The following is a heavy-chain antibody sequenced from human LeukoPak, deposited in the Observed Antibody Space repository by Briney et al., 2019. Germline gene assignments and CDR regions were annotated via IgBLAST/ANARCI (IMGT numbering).Heavy chain of an antibody. D-gene: IGHD5-12*01. CDR1: GFTFSSYA. V-gene: IGHV3-23*01. J-gene: IGHJ4*02. CDR3: AKTPVATIRYFDY. Sequence: GGSLRLSCAASGFTFSSYAMSWVRQAPGKGLEWVSSISGSGGSTYYADSVKGRFTISRDNSKNTLYLQMNSLRAEDTAVYYCAKTPVATIRYFDYWGQGTLVTVSS. CDR2: ISGSGGST.